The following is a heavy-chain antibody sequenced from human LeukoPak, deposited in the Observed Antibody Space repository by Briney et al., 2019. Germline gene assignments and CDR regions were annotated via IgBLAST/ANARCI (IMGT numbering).Heavy chain of an antibody. V-gene: IGHV3-30-3*01. CDR1: GFTFSSYA. Sequence: GRSLRLSCAASGFTFSSYAMHWVRQAPGKGPEWVAVISYDGSNKYYADSVKGRFTISRDNSKNTLYLQMNSLRAEDTAVYYCARDRWFGDDHSYYYYYGMDVWGQGTTVTVSS. J-gene: IGHJ6*02. CDR3: ARDRWFGDDHSYYYYYGMDV. D-gene: IGHD3-10*01. CDR2: ISYDGSNK.